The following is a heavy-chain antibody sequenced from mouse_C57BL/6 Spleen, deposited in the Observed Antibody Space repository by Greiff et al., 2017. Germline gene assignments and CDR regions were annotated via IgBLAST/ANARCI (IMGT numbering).Heavy chain of an antibody. CDR3: ARVSYDGYHFDY. Sequence: DVQLQESGPGLVKPSQSLSLTCSVTGYSITSGYYWNWIRQFPGNKLEWMGYISYDGSNNYNPSLKNRISITRDTSKNQFFLKLNSVTTEDTATYYCARVSYDGYHFDYWGQGTTLTVSS. CDR1: GYSITSGYY. V-gene: IGHV3-6*01. CDR2: ISYDGSN. D-gene: IGHD2-3*01. J-gene: IGHJ2*01.